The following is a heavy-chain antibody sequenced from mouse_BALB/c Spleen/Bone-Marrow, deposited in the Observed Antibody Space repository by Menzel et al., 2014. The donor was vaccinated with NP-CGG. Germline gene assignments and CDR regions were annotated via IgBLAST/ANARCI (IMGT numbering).Heavy chain of an antibody. CDR1: GFTFSNYW. J-gene: IGHJ3*01. Sequence: EVKVVESGGGLAQPGGSMKLSCVASGFTFSNYWMNWVRQSPGKGLEWVAEIRLKSNNYATHYAESVKGRFTISRDDSKSSVYLQMNNLRAEDTGIYYCTTGFAYWGQGTLVTVSA. CDR3: TTGFAY. CDR2: IRLKSNNYAT. V-gene: IGHV6-6*02.